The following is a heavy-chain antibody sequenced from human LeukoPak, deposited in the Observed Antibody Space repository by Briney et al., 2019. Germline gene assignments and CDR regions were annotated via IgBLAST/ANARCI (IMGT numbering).Heavy chain of an antibody. J-gene: IGHJ4*02. CDR3: ARGRGSYSR. V-gene: IGHV4-34*01. D-gene: IGHD1-26*01. CDR1: GGSFSGYY. Sequence: PSETLSLTCAVYGGSFSGYYWSWIRQPPGKGLEWVGEINHSGSTNYNPSLKSRVTISVDTSKNQFSLKLSSVTAADTAVYYCARGRGSYSRWGQGTLVTVSS. CDR2: INHSGST.